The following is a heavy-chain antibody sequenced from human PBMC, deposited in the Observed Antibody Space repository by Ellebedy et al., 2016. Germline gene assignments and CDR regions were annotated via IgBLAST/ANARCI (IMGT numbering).Heavy chain of an antibody. CDR3: AKGSCSSTSCYPFDY. Sequence: GESLKISCAASGFTFSSYAMSWVRQAPGKGLEWVSAISGSGGSTYYADSVKGRFTISRDNSKNTLYLQMNSLRAEDTAVYYCAKGSCSSTSCYPFDYWGQGTLVTVSS. CDR1: GFTFSSYA. CDR2: ISGSGGST. J-gene: IGHJ4*02. V-gene: IGHV3-23*01. D-gene: IGHD2-2*01.